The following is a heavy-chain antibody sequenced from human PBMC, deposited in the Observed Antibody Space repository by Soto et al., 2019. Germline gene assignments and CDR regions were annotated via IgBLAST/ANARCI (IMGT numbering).Heavy chain of an antibody. CDR2: ISTDGRDK. CDR3: ARDAPLAFDI. Sequence: SLRLSCAASGLTYSNYGMHWVRQAPGKGLEWVAIISTDGRDKYYVDSVKGRFTISRDNAKNSLYLQMNSLRAEDTAVYYCARDAPLAFDIWGQGTMVTVSS. J-gene: IGHJ3*02. CDR1: GLTYSNYG. V-gene: IGHV3-30*03.